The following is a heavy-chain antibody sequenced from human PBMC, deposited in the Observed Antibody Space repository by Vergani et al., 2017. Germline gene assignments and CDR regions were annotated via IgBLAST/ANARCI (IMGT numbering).Heavy chain of an antibody. CDR1: GFTFSGSA. CDR3: TRRSSGIAAATN. Sequence: EVQLVESGGGLVQPGGSLKLSCAASGFTFSGSAMHWVRQASGKGLEWVGRIRSKANRYATAYAASVKGRFTISRDDSKNTAYLQMNSLKTDDTAVYYCTRRSSGIAAATNRGQGTLVTVSS. V-gene: IGHV3-73*02. D-gene: IGHD6-13*01. J-gene: IGHJ4*02. CDR2: IRSKANRYAT.